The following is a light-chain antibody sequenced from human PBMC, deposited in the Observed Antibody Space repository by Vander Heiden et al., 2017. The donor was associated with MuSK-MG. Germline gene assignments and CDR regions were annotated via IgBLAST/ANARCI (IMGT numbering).Light chain of an antibody. CDR2: DAS. CDR1: HHISDA. V-gene: IGKV1-33*01. J-gene: IGKJ3*01. CDR3: QQYADLPFT. Sequence: DVQVTQSPSSLSASVGDRVTITCQASHHISDALSWHQQKPGKVPNVLIYDASKLEIGVPSRFSGGGSGTHLNLTIDNLQPEDLATYFCQQYADLPFTFGPGTTVDLK.